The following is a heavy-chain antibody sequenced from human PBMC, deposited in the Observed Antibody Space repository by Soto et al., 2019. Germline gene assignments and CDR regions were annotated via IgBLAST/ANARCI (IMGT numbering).Heavy chain of an antibody. CDR1: GFTFSSYA. Sequence: GGSLRLSCAASGFTFSSYAMSWVRQAPGKGLEWVSAISGSGGSTYYADSVKGRFTISRDNSKNTLYLQMNSLRAEDTAVYYCAKDIGGLGYCSSTSCYEGPFDYWGQGTLVTVSS. D-gene: IGHD2-2*01. CDR2: ISGSGGST. V-gene: IGHV3-23*01. CDR3: AKDIGGLGYCSSTSCYEGPFDY. J-gene: IGHJ4*02.